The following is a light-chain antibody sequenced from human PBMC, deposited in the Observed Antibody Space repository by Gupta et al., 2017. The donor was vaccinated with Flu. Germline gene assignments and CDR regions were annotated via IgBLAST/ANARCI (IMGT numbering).Light chain of an antibody. CDR1: QHITTY. J-gene: IGKJ5*01. Sequence: DIQMTQSPSSLSASVGDRVTITCRASQHITTYLNWYQQKPGKATQLLIYDASNLETGVPSRFSGSGSGTDFTFTISRLEAEDFATYYCQQYDKIPVTFGQETRLDI. CDR2: DAS. V-gene: IGKV1-33*01. CDR3: QQYDKIPVT.